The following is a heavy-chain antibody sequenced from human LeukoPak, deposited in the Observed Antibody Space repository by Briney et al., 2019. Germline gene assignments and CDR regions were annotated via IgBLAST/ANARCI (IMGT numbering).Heavy chain of an antibody. CDR2: TYYRSKWYN. CDR1: GDSVSSNSAA. V-gene: IGHV6-1*01. CDR3: ASGDNLSFDL. J-gene: IGHJ2*01. Sequence: SQTLSLTCAISGDSVSSNSAAWSWVRQSPSRGLEWLGRTYYRSKWYNDFAVSVKGRITINPDTSKNQFSMLLSSVTPEDTALYYSASGDNLSFDLWGRGTLVTVSS.